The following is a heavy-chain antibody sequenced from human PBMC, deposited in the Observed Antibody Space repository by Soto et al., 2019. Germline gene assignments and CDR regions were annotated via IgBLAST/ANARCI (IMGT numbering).Heavy chain of an antibody. CDR1: GFNVSSNY. V-gene: IGHV3-66*01. D-gene: IGHD3-9*01. Sequence: GGSLRLSCAASGFNVSSNYMSWVRQAPGKGLEWVSVIYSGGSTYYADSVKGRFTISRDNSKNTLYLQMNSLGAEDTAVYYCARVYDIWATGAFDIWGQGTMVTVSS. J-gene: IGHJ3*02. CDR3: ARVYDIWATGAFDI. CDR2: IYSGGST.